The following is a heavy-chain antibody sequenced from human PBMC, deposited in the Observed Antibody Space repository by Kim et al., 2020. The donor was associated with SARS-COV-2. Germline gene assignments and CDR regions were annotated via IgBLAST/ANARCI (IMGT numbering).Heavy chain of an antibody. D-gene: IGHD2-2*01. CDR2: IKPDGSDK. J-gene: IGHJ5*01. Sequence: GGSLRLSCAASGFTFSDYWMNWVRQAPGKGLEWVGNIKPDGSDKYNVDSVTGRFTITRDNAKNSLYLQMNSLRAEDTAMYYCSRDSRSLTADSWGQGTLVTVSA. V-gene: IGHV3-7*01. CDR1: GFTFSDYW. CDR3: SRDSRSLTADS.